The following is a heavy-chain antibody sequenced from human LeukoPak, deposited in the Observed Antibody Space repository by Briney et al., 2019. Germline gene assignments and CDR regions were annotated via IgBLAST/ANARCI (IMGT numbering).Heavy chain of an antibody. CDR3: TRMSTGHDY. V-gene: IGHV4-34*01. D-gene: IGHD4-17*01. CDR2: INHSGYT. CDR1: GVSFDDYY. Sequence: SETLSLTCAVSGVSFDDYYWAWVRQTPGKGLEWIGEINHSGYTNDSPSLKSRVTLSIDTSRKQFSLNLRSVTVADAGTYYCTRMSTGHDYWGQGTLVTVSS. J-gene: IGHJ4*02.